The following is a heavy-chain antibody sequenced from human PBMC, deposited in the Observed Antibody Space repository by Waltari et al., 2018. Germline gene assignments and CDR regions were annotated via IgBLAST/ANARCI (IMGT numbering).Heavy chain of an antibody. J-gene: IGHJ4*02. D-gene: IGHD2-15*01. Sequence: QVQLVQSGAEVKKPGASVKVSCKASGSTFTSYGISWVRKAPGQGLECMGWISAYNGNTNYAQKLQGRVTMTTDTSTSTAYMELRSLRSDDTAVYYCARVYVGYCSGGSCYPFDYWGQGTLVTVSS. V-gene: IGHV1-18*01. CDR3: ARVYVGYCSGGSCYPFDY. CDR2: ISAYNGNT. CDR1: GSTFTSYG.